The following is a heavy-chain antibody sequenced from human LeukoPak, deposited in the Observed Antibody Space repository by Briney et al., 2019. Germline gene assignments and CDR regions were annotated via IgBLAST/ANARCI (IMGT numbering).Heavy chain of an antibody. Sequence: GASVKVSCKASGYSFTNYAMNWVRQAPGQGLEWIGWIHPSTGNPTYAQGFTGRFVFPLDTSVSTTYLQISSLKAEDTAVYFCARAFQSLGGLSLPDYWGQGTLLTVSS. CDR2: IHPSTGNP. D-gene: IGHD3-16*02. J-gene: IGHJ4*02. CDR1: GYSFTNYA. V-gene: IGHV7-4-1*02. CDR3: ARAFQSLGGLSLPDY.